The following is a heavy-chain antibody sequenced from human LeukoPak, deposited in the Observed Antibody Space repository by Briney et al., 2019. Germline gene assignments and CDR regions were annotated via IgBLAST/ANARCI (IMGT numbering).Heavy chain of an antibody. V-gene: IGHV1-46*01. CDR3: ARDQEGFDY. J-gene: IGHJ4*02. Sequence: ASVKVSCKASGYTFTSNYIHWVRQAPGQGLEWMGLIYPRDGSTSYAQKFQGRVTVTRDTSTSTVHMELSGLRSEDTAVYYCARDQEGFDYWGQGTLVTVSS. CDR1: GYTFTSNY. CDR2: IYPRDGST.